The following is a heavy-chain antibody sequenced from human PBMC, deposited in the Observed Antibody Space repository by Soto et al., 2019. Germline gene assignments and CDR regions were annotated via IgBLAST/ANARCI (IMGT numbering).Heavy chain of an antibody. CDR2: ISYDGSNK. J-gene: IGHJ6*02. Sequence: QVQLVESGGGVVQPGRSLRVSCAASGFTFSTYAMHWVRQAPGKGLEWVAIISYDGSNKYNADSVKGRFTISRDNSENTLYLQMNSLRAEDTAVYYCAREQLAPSGYFCGLDVWGQGTTVTVSS. CDR3: AREQLAPSGYFCGLDV. CDR1: GFTFSTYA. D-gene: IGHD1-1*01. V-gene: IGHV3-30-3*01.